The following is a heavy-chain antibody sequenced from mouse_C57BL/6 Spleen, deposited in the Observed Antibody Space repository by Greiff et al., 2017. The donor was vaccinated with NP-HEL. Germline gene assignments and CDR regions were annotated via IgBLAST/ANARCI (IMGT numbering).Heavy chain of an antibody. CDR2: IDPSDSYT. CDR1: GYTFTSYW. Sequence: QVQLQQPGAELVKPGASVKLSCKASGYTFTSYWMQWVKQRPGQGLEWIGEIDPSDSYTNYNQKFKGKATLTVDTSSSTAYMQLSSLTSEDSAVYYCARNYYGSSSGWFAYWGQGTLVTVSA. D-gene: IGHD1-1*01. V-gene: IGHV1-50*01. CDR3: ARNYYGSSSGWFAY. J-gene: IGHJ3*01.